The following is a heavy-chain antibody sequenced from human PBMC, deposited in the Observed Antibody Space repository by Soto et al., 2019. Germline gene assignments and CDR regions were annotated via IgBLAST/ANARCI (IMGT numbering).Heavy chain of an antibody. CDR3: ARKYEGGYFWRGYSNQVHYYGMDV. V-gene: IGHV4-30-4*02. CDR1: GGSISKVDYY. D-gene: IGHD3-3*01. CDR2: IHYSRDT. Sequence: SETLALPCTVAGGSISKVDYYFRLVSPPPGKGLEWVGHIHYSRDTDYNPYLKSRLTISLDTSKNQFSLRLSSMTVADTAVYYCARKYEGGYFWRGYSNQVHYYGMDVWGPGTTVTVSS. J-gene: IGHJ6*01.